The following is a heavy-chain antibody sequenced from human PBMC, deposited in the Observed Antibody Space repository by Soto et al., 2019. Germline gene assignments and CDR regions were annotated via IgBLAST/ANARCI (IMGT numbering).Heavy chain of an antibody. CDR3: ARALRFLEWLADGYYYYGMDV. CDR1: GYTFTSYG. Sequence: QVPLVQSGAEVKKPGASVKVSCKASGYTFTSYGISWVRQAPGQGLEWMGCISAYNGNTNYAQKLQGRVTMTTDTSTITAYMELRSLRSDDTAVYYCARALRFLEWLADGYYYYGMDVWGQGTTVTVSS. CDR2: ISAYNGNT. V-gene: IGHV1-18*01. D-gene: IGHD3-3*01. J-gene: IGHJ6*02.